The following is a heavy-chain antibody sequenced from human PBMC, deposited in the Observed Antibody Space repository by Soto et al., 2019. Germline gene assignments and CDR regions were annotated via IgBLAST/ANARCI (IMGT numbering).Heavy chain of an antibody. V-gene: IGHV1-46*03. CDR3: TGGLRDYFDD. Sequence: QVQLVQSGAEVKKPGASVKVSCRASGYAFTRYYMNWVRQAPGQGLEWMGIINPTGGTTTYAQKFQGRVTMTRDTPTSTVYMELSSLRSEDTAVYCCTGGLRDYFDDWGQGTLVTVSS. J-gene: IGHJ4*02. D-gene: IGHD4-17*01. CDR2: INPTGGTT. CDR1: GYAFTRYY.